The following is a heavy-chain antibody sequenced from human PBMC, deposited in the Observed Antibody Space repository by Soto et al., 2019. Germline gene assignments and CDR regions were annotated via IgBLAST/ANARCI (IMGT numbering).Heavy chain of an antibody. CDR2: IIPILGIA. CDR3: ARHTVTTYYFDY. Sequence: QVQLVQSGAEVKKPGSSVKVSCKASGGTFSSYTISWVRQAPGQGLEWMGRIIPILGIANYAQKFQGRVTITADKSTSTAYMELSSLRSEDTAVYYCARHTVTTYYFDYWGQGTLVTVSS. D-gene: IGHD4-17*01. J-gene: IGHJ4*02. CDR1: GGTFSSYT. V-gene: IGHV1-69*02.